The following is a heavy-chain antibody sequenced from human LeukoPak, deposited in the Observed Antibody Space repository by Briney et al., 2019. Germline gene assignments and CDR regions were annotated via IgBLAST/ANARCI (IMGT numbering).Heavy chain of an antibody. CDR3: ATVEIVVPIGEDY. V-gene: IGHV3-21*01. CDR1: GFTFSSYN. J-gene: IGHJ4*02. D-gene: IGHD3-22*01. CDR2: ISSSSSYI. Sequence: GGSLRLSCVASGFTFSSYNMNWVRQAPGKGLEWVSSISSSSSYIYYADSVKGRFTISRDNAKNSLYLQMNSLRAEDTAVYYCATVEIVVPIGEDYWGQGTLVTVSS.